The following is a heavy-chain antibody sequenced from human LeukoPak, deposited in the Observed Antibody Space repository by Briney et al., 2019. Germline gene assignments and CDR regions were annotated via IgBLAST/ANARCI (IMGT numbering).Heavy chain of an antibody. Sequence: SETLSLTCTVSGGSVSSSIYYWGWIRQPPGKGLEWIGSIYYSGSTSHNPSLKSRVTISVDTSKNQFSLELTSVTAADTAVYYCASRNDILTGYVFDFWGQGTLVTVSS. J-gene: IGHJ4*02. CDR1: GGSVSSSIYY. V-gene: IGHV4-39*01. CDR2: IYYSGST. D-gene: IGHD3-9*01. CDR3: ASRNDILTGYVFDF.